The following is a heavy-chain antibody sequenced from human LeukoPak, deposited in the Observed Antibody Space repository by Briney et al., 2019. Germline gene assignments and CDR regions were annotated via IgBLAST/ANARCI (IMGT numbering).Heavy chain of an antibody. V-gene: IGHV1-69*05. D-gene: IGHD3-3*01. CDR2: IIPIFGTA. Sequence: SVKVSCXASGGTFSSYAISWVRQALGQGLEWMGRIIPIFGTANYAQKFQGRVTITTDESTSTAYMELSSLRSEDTAVYYCARDDFWSDYGYYFDYWGQGTLVTVSS. CDR1: GGTFSSYA. J-gene: IGHJ4*02. CDR3: ARDDFWSDYGYYFDY.